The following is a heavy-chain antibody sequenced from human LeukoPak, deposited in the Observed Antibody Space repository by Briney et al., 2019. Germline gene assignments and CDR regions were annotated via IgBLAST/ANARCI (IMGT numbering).Heavy chain of an antibody. CDR1: GDSISSSSYF. J-gene: IGHJ3*02. CDR2: IYYSGST. CDR3: ARQGVTLDAFDI. D-gene: IGHD2-21*02. V-gene: IGHV4-39*01. Sequence: PSETLSLTCTVSGDSISSSSYFWGWIRQPPGKGLEWIGSIYYSGSTYYNPSLKSRVTISVDTSKNQFSLKLSSVTAADTAVYYCARQGVTLDAFDIWGQGTMVTVSS.